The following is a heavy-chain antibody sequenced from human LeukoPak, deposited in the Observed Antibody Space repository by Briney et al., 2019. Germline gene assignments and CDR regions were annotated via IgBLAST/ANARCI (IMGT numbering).Heavy chain of an antibody. V-gene: IGHV4-39*01. Sequence: SETLSLTCTVSGGSISSSSYYWGWIRQPPGKGLEWIGSIYYSGSTYYNPSLKSRVTISVDTSKNQFSLKLSSVTAADTAVYYCARHNYGSGSYYCYYMDVWGKGTTVTVSS. CDR2: IYYSGST. CDR3: ARHNYGSGSYYCYYMDV. J-gene: IGHJ6*03. D-gene: IGHD3-10*01. CDR1: GGSISSSSYY.